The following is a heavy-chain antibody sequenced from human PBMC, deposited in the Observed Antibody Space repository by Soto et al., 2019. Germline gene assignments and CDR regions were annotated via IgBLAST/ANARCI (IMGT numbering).Heavy chain of an antibody. J-gene: IGHJ4*02. CDR3: ARVVSSGYYDY. CDR2: IYYSVST. Sequence: PSETLSLTCTVSGGSISSGGYYWSWIRQHPGKGLEWIGYIYYSVSTYYNPSLKSRVTISVDTSKNQFSLKLSSVTAADTAVYYCARVVSSGYYDYWGQGTLVTVS. CDR1: GGSISSGGYY. D-gene: IGHD3-22*01. V-gene: IGHV4-31*03.